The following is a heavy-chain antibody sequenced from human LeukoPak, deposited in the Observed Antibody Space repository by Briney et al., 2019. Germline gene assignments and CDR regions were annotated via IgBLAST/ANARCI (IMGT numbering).Heavy chain of an antibody. CDR1: GGSISSGGYY. CDR2: IYYSGNT. V-gene: IGHV4-31*03. D-gene: IGHD5-24*01. J-gene: IGHJ6*02. CDR3: ARPYNRDGYNFGMDV. Sequence: MASETLSLTCTVSGGSISSGGYYWSWIRQHPGKGLEWIGYIYYSGNTYYNPSLKSRVTISVDTSKNQFSLKLSSVTAADTAVYYCARPYNRDGYNFGMDVWGQGTTVTVSS.